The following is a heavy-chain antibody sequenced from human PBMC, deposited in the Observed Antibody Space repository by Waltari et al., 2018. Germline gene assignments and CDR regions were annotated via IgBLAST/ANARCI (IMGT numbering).Heavy chain of an antibody. D-gene: IGHD3-16*01. Sequence: QIQLQESGPRMVRPSETLSLRCSVSGYTVRGNFYWGWVRQSPVKGLEWIGSLHYSGTTYYQPSLQRRVAMSMDLSDNDFSLRLTSVTAADTAIYFCTSGQYYYMDVWGKGITVTVSS. CDR2: LHYSGTT. CDR1: GYTVRGNFY. V-gene: IGHV4-38-2*01. CDR3: TSGQYYYMDV. J-gene: IGHJ6*03.